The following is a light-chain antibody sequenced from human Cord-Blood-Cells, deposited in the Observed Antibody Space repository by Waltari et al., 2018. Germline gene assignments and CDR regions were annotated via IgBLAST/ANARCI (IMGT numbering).Light chain of an antibody. V-gene: IGKV1-5*03. J-gene: IGKJ2*01. CDR3: QQYNSYSQT. CDR1: QSISSW. Sequence: DIQMTQSPSTLSASVGDRVTITCRASQSISSWLAWYQQKPGKAPTLLIYKASSLESGVPSRFSGSGSGTEFTLTISSLQPVDFATYYCQQYNSYSQTFGQGTKLEIK. CDR2: KAS.